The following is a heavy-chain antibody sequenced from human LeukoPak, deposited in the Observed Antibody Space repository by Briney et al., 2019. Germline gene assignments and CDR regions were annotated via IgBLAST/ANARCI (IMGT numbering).Heavy chain of an antibody. CDR1: GFIFRTFA. V-gene: IGHV3-23*01. CDR2: ISGSGHNT. D-gene: IGHD2-21*02. CDR3: STLVTTSAFDI. J-gene: IGHJ3*02. Sequence: GGSLRLSCAASGFIFRTFAMSWVRQAPGKGLEWVSAISGSGHNTYYADSVKGRFAISRDNSNNTLFLQMNSLRAEDTARYYCSTLVTTSAFDIWGQGTVVAVSS.